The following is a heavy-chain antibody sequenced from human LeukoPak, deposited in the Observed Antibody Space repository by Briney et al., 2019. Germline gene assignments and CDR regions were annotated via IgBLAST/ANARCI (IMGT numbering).Heavy chain of an antibody. CDR2: ISSSSSYI. D-gene: IGHD1-1*01. Sequence: GGSLRLSGAASGFTFSSYSMNWVRQAPGKGLEWVSSISSSSSYIYYADSVKGRFTISRDNAKNSLYLQMNSLRAEDTAVYYCARSVYDWWFDPWGQGTLVTVSS. V-gene: IGHV3-21*01. CDR1: GFTFSSYS. CDR3: ARSVYDWWFDP. J-gene: IGHJ5*02.